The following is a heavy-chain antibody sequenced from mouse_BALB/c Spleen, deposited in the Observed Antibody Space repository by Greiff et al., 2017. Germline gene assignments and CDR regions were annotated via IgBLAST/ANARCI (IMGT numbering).Heavy chain of an antibody. CDR1: GFSLTSYG. V-gene: IGHV2-9*02. D-gene: IGHD2-4*01. CDR3: ARGGSTMITTLGYYAMDY. Sequence: QVQLKQSGPGLVAPSQSLSITCTVSGFSLTSYGVHWVRQPPGKGLEWLGVIWAGGSTNYNSALMSRLSISKDNSKSQVFLKMNSLQTDDTAMYYCARGGSTMITTLGYYAMDYWGQGTSVTVSS. J-gene: IGHJ4*01. CDR2: IWAGGST.